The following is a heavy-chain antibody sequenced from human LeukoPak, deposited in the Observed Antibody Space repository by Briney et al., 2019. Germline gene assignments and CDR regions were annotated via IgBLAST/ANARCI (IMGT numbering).Heavy chain of an antibody. CDR2: IYYSGST. J-gene: IGHJ5*02. Sequence: SETLSLTCTVSGGSISSGGYYWSWIRQHPGKGLEWIGYIYYSGSTYYNPSLKSRVTISVDTSKNQFSLKLSSVTAADTAVYYCAREGDDYYGSGSYLRQNWFDPWGQGTLVTVSS. CDR3: AREGDDYYGSGSYLRQNWFDP. CDR1: GGSISSGGYY. D-gene: IGHD3-10*01. V-gene: IGHV4-31*03.